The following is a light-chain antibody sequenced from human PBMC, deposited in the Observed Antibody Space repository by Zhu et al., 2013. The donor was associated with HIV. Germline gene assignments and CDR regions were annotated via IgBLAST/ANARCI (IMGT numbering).Light chain of an antibody. CDR1: HSVSSSY. Sequence: EIVLTQSPATLSLSPGERATLSCRASHSVSSSYLAWYQQKPGQPPRLLIYGASNRATGIPARFSGAGSGTDFTLTISSLEPEDVAVYFCQHRSEGPPYTFGPGTKLEIK. J-gene: IGKJ2*01. V-gene: IGKV3D-20*02. CDR2: GAS. CDR3: QHRSEGPPYT.